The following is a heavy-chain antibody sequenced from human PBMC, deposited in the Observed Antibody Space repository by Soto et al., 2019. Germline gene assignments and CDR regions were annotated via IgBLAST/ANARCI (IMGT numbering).Heavy chain of an antibody. CDR3: ARGAAAGFDY. V-gene: IGHV1-69*13. CDR2: XIXSXGXA. Sequence: SVKASCKASRGTFSSYAISLVRQAPGQGLVXVXXXIXSXGXAXXXXRVQGRVRITADESTSKAYMELSSLRAEDTAVYYWARGAAAGFDYWGQGTLLTVSS. J-gene: IGHJ4*02. D-gene: IGHD6-13*01. CDR1: RGTFSSYA.